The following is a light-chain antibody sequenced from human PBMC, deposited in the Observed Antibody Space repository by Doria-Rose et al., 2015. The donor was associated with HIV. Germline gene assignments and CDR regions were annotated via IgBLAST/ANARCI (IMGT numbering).Light chain of an antibody. J-gene: IGKJ5*01. CDR3: HQYNNWPT. Sequence: DIVMTQTPETLSVSPGESATLSCRASRSVSTDLAWYQHKPGQAPRLLIWCASARATGIPARFSGSGSGTEFTLTISSLQSEDFAIYFCHQYNNWPTFGQGTRLDIK. CDR1: RSVSTD. V-gene: IGKV3-15*01. CDR2: CAS.